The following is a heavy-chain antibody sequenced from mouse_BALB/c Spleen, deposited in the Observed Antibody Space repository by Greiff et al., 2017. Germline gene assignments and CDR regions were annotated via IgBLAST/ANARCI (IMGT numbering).Heavy chain of an antibody. CDR1: GYTFTSYV. D-gene: IGHD2-1*01. CDR2: INPYNDGT. J-gene: IGHJ3*01. CDR3: AREGAYGNYLAWFAY. Sequence: EVQLQQSGPELVKPGASVKMSCKASGYTFTSYVMHWVKQKPGQGLEWIGYINPYNDGTKYNEKFKGKATLTSDKSSSTAYMELSSLTSEDSAVYYCAREGAYGNYLAWFAYWGQGTLVTVSA. V-gene: IGHV1-14*01.